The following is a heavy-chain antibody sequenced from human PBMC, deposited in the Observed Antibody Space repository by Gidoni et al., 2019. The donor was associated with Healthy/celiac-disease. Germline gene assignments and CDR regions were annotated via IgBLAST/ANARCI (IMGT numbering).Heavy chain of an antibody. D-gene: IGHD3-10*01. CDR1: GGSIISGAYD. J-gene: IGHJ4*02. CDR3: ARDRGDSEYYFDY. CDR2: IYYSGST. V-gene: IGHV4-30-4*01. Sequence: QVHLPESGPGLVKPSQTLSLTCTFPGGSIISGAYDWRWIRQPPGKGLEWMGYIYYSGSTYYNPSLKSRVTISVDTSKNQFSLKLSSVTAADTAVYYCARDRGDSEYYFDYWGQGTLVTVSS.